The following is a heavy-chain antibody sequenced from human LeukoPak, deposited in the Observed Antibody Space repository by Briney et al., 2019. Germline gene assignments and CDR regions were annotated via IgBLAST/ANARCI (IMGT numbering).Heavy chain of an antibody. V-gene: IGHV4-38-2*02. CDR1: GYSISSGYY. Sequence: PSETLSLTCTVSGYSISSGYYWGWIRQPPGKGLEWIGSIYESGSTYYNPSLKSRVTISVDTSKNQFSLRMNSVTAADTAVYYCARGTDLHYYGSGSYYKHWGQGTLVTVSS. D-gene: IGHD3-10*01. J-gene: IGHJ1*01. CDR3: ARGTDLHYYGSGSYYKH. CDR2: IYESGST.